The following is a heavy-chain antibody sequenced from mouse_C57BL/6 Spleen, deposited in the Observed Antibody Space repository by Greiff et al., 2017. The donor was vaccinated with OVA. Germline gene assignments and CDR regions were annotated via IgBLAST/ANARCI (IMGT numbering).Heavy chain of an antibody. CDR1: GYTFTSYW. V-gene: IGHV1-52*01. CDR2: IDPSDSET. CDR3: ARSTVVATYYFDY. Sequence: VQLQQPGAELVRPGSSVKLSCKASGYTFTSYWMHWVKQRPIQGLEWIGNIDPSDSETHYNQKFKDKATLTVDKSSSTAYMQLSSLTSEDSAVYYCARSTVVATYYFDYWGQGTTLTVSS. J-gene: IGHJ2*01. D-gene: IGHD1-1*01.